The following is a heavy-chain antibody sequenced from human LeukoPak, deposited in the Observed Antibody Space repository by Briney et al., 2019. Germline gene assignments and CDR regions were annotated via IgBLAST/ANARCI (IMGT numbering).Heavy chain of an antibody. CDR1: GGSISSYY. D-gene: IGHD6-13*01. Sequence: SETLSLTCTVSGGSISSYYWSWIRQPPGKGLEWIGYIYYSGSTNYNPSLKSRVTISVDTSKNQFSLKLSSVTAADTAVYYCARHALGIAAAGTGYYFDYRGQGTLVTVSS. CDR2: IYYSGST. CDR3: ARHALGIAAAGTGYYFDY. V-gene: IGHV4-59*01. J-gene: IGHJ4*02.